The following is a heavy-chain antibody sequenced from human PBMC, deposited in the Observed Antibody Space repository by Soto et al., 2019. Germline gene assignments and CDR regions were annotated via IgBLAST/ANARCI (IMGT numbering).Heavy chain of an antibody. J-gene: IGHJ4*02. CDR1: GFTFSSYG. CDR2: MSWDGSDE. D-gene: IGHD2-15*01. Sequence: QVQLVESGGGVVQPGRSLRLSCAASGFTFSSYGMHWVRQAPGKGLEWVAVMSWDGSDEFYEETVKGRFTISRDNSRNTLYLKMTSLRPEDTAVYYGAKESYSGGICYGFDNWGQGTLVTVSS. V-gene: IGHV3-30*18. CDR3: AKESYSGGICYGFDN.